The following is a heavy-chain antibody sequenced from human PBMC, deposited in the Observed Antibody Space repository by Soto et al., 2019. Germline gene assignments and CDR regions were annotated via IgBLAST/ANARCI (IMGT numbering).Heavy chain of an antibody. D-gene: IGHD2-2*01. CDR3: ARGRSSSPEGNDPWFDP. CDR2: IYYSGST. V-gene: IGHV4-30-4*01. Sequence: PSETLSLTCTVSGGSISSGDYYWSWVRQPPGKGLEWIGYIYYSGSTCYNPSLKSRVTISVDTSKNQFSLKLSSVTAADTAVYYCARGRSSSPEGNDPWFDPWGQGTLVTVSS. CDR1: GGSISSGDYY. J-gene: IGHJ5*02.